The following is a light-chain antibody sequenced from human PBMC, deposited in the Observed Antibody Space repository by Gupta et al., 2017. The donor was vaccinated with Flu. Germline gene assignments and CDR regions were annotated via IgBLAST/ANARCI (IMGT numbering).Light chain of an antibody. J-gene: IGKJ2*01. CDR1: ESVDTY. V-gene: IGKV3-11*01. CDR3: QQRSNWPWT. Sequence: PATLSMSPGERATLSFMASESVDTYLGWYQRKPGQAPRLVIYDASKRATGIPVRFSGSGSGTEFTLTISGLESEDFAVYYCQQRSNWPWTFGQGTKLEIK. CDR2: DAS.